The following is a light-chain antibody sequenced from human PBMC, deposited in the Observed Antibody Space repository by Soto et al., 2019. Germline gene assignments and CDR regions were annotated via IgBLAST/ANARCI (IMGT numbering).Light chain of an antibody. Sequence: IALTQSPATLSLSPGERATLSCRASQSVSSYLAWYQHKPGQAPRLLIYDASNRATGIPARFSGSGSGTDFTLTISSLEPEDFAVYYCQQRSNWPPITFGQGTRLEIK. CDR2: DAS. CDR1: QSVSSY. CDR3: QQRSNWPPIT. J-gene: IGKJ5*01. V-gene: IGKV3-11*01.